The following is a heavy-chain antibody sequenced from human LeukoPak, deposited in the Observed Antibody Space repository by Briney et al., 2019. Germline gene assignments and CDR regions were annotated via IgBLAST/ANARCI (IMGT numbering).Heavy chain of an antibody. V-gene: IGHV1-18*01. CDR3: ARCSDYYDSSGYFDY. Sequence: ASVTVSCKASGYTFTSYGISWVRQAPGQGLERMGWISAYNGNTNYAQKLQGRVTMTTDTSTSTAYMELRSLRSDDTAVYYCARCSDYYDSSGYFDYWGQGTLVTVSS. J-gene: IGHJ4*02. CDR1: GYTFTSYG. D-gene: IGHD3-22*01. CDR2: ISAYNGNT.